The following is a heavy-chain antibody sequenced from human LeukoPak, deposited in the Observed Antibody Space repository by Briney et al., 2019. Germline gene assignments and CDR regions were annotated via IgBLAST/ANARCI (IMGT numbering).Heavy chain of an antibody. CDR2: ISAYNGIT. V-gene: IGHV1-18*01. Sequence: ASVKVSCKGSGYTFITSAITWVRQAPAPGREWMRWISAYNGITNYAEKLQGRVTMTTDTSTNTAYMELWSLTSDDTAVYYCARGGSTSWVGSFDYWGQGTLVTVSP. J-gene: IGHJ4*02. CDR1: GYTFITSA. D-gene: IGHD2-2*01. CDR3: ARGGSTSWVGSFDY.